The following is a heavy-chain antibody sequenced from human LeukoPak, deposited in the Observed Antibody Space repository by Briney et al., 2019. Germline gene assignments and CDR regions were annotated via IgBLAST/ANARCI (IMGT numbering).Heavy chain of an antibody. J-gene: IGHJ4*02. Sequence: PGGSLRLSCAASGFTFSSYAMSWVRQAPGKGLEWVSAISGSGGSTYYADSVKGRFTISRDNSKNTPYLQMNSLRAEDTAGYYCASSLFSIVGATDDYWGQGTLVTVSS. V-gene: IGHV3-23*01. CDR1: GFTFSSYA. D-gene: IGHD1-26*01. CDR3: ASSLFSIVGATDDY. CDR2: ISGSGGST.